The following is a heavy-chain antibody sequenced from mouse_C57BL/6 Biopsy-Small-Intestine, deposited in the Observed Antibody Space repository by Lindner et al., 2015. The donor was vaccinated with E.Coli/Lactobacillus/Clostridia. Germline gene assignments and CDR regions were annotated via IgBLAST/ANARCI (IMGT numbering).Heavy chain of an antibody. CDR1: GFNIKDYY. J-gene: IGHJ1*03. Sequence: VQLQESGAELVRPGASVKLSCTASGFNIKDYYMHWVKQRPEQGLERIGRIDPEDGDTEYAPKFQGKATMTADTSSNTAYLQLSSLTSEDTAVYYCTTPLYYGSSYWYFDVWGTGTTVTVSS. CDR2: IDPEDGDT. V-gene: IGHV14-1*01. CDR3: TTPLYYGSSYWYFDV. D-gene: IGHD1-1*01.